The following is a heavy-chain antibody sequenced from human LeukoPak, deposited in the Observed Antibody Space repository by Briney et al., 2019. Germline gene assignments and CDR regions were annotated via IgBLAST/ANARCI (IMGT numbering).Heavy chain of an antibody. CDR2: INPNSGGT. J-gene: IGHJ3*02. Sequence: ASVKVSCKASGYTFTGYYMHWVRQAPGQGLEWMGWINPNSGGTNYAQKFQGRVTMTRDTSISTAYMELSRLRSEDTAVYYCARDSGGYDSGAFDIWGQGTMVTVSS. CDR3: ARDSGGYDSGAFDI. CDR1: GYTFTGYY. V-gene: IGHV1-2*02. D-gene: IGHD5-12*01.